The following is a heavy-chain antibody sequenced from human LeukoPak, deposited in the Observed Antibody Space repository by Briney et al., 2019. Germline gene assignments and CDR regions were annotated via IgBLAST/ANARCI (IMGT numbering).Heavy chain of an antibody. Sequence: PSETLSLTCTVSGGSISSGGYYWSWIRQHPGKGLEWIGYIYYSGSTYYNPSLKSRVTISVDTSKNQFSLKLSSVTAADTAVYYCAGKTLLGRGYQLLSYYGMDVWGQGTTVTVSS. V-gene: IGHV4-31*03. CDR2: IYYSGST. CDR3: AGKTLLGRGYQLLSYYGMDV. J-gene: IGHJ6*02. D-gene: IGHD2-2*01. CDR1: GGSISSGGYY.